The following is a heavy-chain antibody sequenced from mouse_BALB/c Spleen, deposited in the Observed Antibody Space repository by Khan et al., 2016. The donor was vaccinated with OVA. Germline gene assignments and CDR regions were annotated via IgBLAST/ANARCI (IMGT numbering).Heavy chain of an antibody. CDR1: GYTFTQYW. J-gene: IGHJ4*01. Sequence: QVQLQQSGAELVRPGTSVKMSCKAAGYTFTQYWIGWVKQRPGHGLEWIGDTYPGSGNTHYSEKFEGKATLTADTSSSTAYMQLSSLTSEDSAIYYWARPYYYGSSYDTMDAWGQGTSVTVSS. CDR2: TYPGSGNT. V-gene: IGHV1-63*02. CDR3: ARPYYYGSSYDTMDA. D-gene: IGHD1-1*01.